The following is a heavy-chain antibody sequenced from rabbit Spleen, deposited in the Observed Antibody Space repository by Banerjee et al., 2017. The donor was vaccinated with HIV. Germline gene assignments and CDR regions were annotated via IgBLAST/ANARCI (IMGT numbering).Heavy chain of an antibody. CDR2: IVGGSTGRT. D-gene: IGHD8-1*01. J-gene: IGHJ6*01. Sequence: QEQVVESGGGLVTPGGTLTLTCTASGFSFSNNFWICWVRQAPGKGLEWIGCIVGGSTGRTYYASWAKGRFTISKTSSTTVTLQMTSLTAADTATYFCARDTGSSFSSYGMDLWGPGTLVTVS. CDR3: ARDTGSSFSSYGMDL. V-gene: IGHV1S45*01. CDR1: GFSFSNNFW.